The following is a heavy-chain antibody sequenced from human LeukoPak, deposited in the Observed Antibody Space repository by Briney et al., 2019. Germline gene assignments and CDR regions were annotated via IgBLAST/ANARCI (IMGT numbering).Heavy chain of an antibody. Sequence: PGGSLRLSCAASGFTFNDAWMSWVRQAPGKGLEWVGRIKSKTDGETTDYAAPVKGRFTISRDDSRNTLYLQMNSLKTKDTAVYYCTTGGYDWGQGTLVAVSS. J-gene: IGHJ4*02. CDR3: TTGGYD. CDR1: GFTFNDAW. CDR2: IKSKTDGETT. V-gene: IGHV3-15*01. D-gene: IGHD5-12*01.